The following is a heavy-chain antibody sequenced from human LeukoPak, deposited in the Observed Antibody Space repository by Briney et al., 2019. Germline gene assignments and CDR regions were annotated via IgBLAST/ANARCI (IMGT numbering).Heavy chain of an antibody. Sequence: ASVKVSCKASGYTFTDYYIHWVRQAPGQGLEWMGWINPKSGAANYARQFQGRVTMTRDTSISTGYMELSRLRSDDTAVYYCARDLDNYSGSGSYYNGDPLFQHWGQGTLVTVSS. J-gene: IGHJ1*01. CDR3: ARDLDNYSGSGSYYNGDPLFQH. V-gene: IGHV1-2*02. CDR2: INPKSGAA. CDR1: GYTFTDYY. D-gene: IGHD3-10*01.